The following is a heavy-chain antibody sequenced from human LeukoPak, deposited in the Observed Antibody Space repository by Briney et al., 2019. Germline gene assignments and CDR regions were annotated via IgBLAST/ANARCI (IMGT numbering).Heavy chain of an antibody. Sequence: GGSLRLSCAASGFTFGSHGMHWVRQAPGKGLEWVAFIRYDGSNKYYAESVKGRFTIPRDNSKNTLYLEMNSLRAEDTAVYYCAKDYSSASYYVDYWGQGILVTVSS. CDR2: IRYDGSNK. V-gene: IGHV3-30*02. D-gene: IGHD3-22*01. CDR3: AKDYSSASYYVDY. CDR1: GFTFGSHG. J-gene: IGHJ4*02.